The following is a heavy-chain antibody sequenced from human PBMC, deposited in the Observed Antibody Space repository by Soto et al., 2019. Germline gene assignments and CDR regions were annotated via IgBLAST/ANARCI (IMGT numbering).Heavy chain of an antibody. CDR1: GFSLSTSGVG. CDR2: IYWNDDK. V-gene: IGHV2-5*01. Sequence: QITLKESGPSLVKPTQTLTLTCTFSGFSLSTSGVGVGWIRQPPGKALEWLALIYWNDDKRYSPSLKSRLTINKHTSKIQAVLTMTNMDPVDTATYYCAHRPGEWELLYFEYWGQGTLVTVSS. J-gene: IGHJ4*02. CDR3: AHRPGEWELLYFEY. D-gene: IGHD1-26*01.